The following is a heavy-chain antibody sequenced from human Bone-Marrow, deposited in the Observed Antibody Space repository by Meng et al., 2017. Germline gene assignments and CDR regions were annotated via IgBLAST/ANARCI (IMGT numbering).Heavy chain of an antibody. J-gene: IGHJ4*02. CDR1: GGSISDRSYY. CDR2: IYYFGDT. Sequence: QLQLQESGPGLGKPAETLYLTCTGSGGSISDRSYYWGWIRQPPGKGLEWIGSIYYFGDTFYSPSLRSRVTISVDTSKNQFSLKLSSVTAADTAVFYCARHKGNSYGYLYFDYWGQGILVTVSS. V-gene: IGHV4-39*01. D-gene: IGHD5-18*01. CDR3: ARHKGNSYGYLYFDY.